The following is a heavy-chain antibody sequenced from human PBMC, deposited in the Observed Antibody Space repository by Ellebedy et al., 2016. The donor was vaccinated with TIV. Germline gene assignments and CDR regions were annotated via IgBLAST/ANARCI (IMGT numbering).Heavy chain of an antibody. CDR2: VYYSGSP. J-gene: IGHJ4*02. CDR1: GSSISSGYY. D-gene: IGHD2-21*02. V-gene: IGHV4-38-2*01. Sequence: MPSETLSLTCSVSGSSISSGYYWAWIRQPPGKGLEYIGSVYYSGSPYYNPSFKSRVTLSADTSKNHFSLNLRTVTAADTAVYYCARTDPWQPIDDWGQGILVSVSS. CDR3: ARTDPWQPIDD.